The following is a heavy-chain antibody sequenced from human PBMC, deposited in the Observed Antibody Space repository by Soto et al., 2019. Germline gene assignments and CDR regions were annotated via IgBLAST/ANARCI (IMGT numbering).Heavy chain of an antibody. CDR2: ISSNSDTT. D-gene: IGHD2-21*02. Sequence: VESGGGLVYPGGSPRLSCVASGFRFSDHSMNWVRQAPGKGLQWISYISSNSDTTYYADSVKGRFTVSRDNAKNALFLQMNSLRDDDTATYYCARLPKGSLVTAWGQGARVTVSS. V-gene: IGHV3-48*02. CDR1: GFRFSDHS. J-gene: IGHJ4*02. CDR3: ARLPKGSLVTA.